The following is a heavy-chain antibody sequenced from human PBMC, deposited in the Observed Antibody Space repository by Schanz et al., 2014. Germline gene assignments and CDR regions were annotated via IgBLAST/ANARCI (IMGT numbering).Heavy chain of an antibody. CDR1: GFNFSDYA. CDR2: ISGGGGTT. Sequence: EVHLLESGGGLVPPGGSLRLSCAASGFNFSDYAMCWVRQAPGKGLEWVSAISGGGGTTYYTDSVKGRFTISRDNSKNTLYLQMNGLRAEDTAVYCCARVALPGCSSPRDALDIWGQGTMVTVSS. J-gene: IGHJ3*02. CDR3: ARVALPGCSSPRDALDI. D-gene: IGHD5-18*01. V-gene: IGHV3-23*01.